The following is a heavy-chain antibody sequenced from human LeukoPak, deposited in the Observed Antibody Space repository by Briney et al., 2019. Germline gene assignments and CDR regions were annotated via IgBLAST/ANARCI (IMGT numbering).Heavy chain of an antibody. V-gene: IGHV3-13*01. J-gene: IGHJ3*02. CDR1: GFTFSSYD. CDR3: ARAKDPDAFDI. Sequence: GGSLRLSCAASGFTFSSYDMHWVRQATGKGLEWVSAIGTAGDTYYPGSVKGRFTISRDNAKNSLYLQMNSLRAEDTAVYYCARAKDPDAFDIWGQGTMVTVSS. CDR2: IGTAGDT.